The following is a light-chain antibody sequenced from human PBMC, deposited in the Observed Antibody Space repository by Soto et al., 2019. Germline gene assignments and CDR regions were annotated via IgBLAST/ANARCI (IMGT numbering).Light chain of an antibody. CDR1: SGHSSYA. CDR3: QTWGPGFRV. J-gene: IGLJ1*01. CDR2: VNSDGSH. Sequence: QAVVTQSPSASASLGASVKLTCTLSSGHSSYAIAWHQQQPEQGPRFLMRVNSDGSHSKGDGIPDRFSGSSSGAERYLTISSLQSEDEADYYCQTWGPGFRVFGTGTKLTVL. V-gene: IGLV4-69*01.